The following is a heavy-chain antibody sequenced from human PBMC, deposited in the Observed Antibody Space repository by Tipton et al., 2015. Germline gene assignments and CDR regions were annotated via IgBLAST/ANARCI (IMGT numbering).Heavy chain of an antibody. J-gene: IGHJ4*02. CDR2: INDSGST. Sequence: KPSENLSLTCAVYGGSFRGYYWSWIRQPPGKGLEWIGEINDSGSTSYNPSLNSRVTMSVDTSKNQFSLKLRSMTAADTAVYYCARGRDIVLLLYASYFFDNWGQGTLVTVSS. V-gene: IGHV4-34*01. CDR1: GGSFRGYY. D-gene: IGHD2-8*01. CDR3: ARGRDIVLLLYASYFFDN.